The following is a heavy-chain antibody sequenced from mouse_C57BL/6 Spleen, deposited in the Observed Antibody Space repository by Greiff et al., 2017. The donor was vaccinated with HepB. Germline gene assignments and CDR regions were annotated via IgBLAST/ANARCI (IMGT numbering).Heavy chain of an antibody. CDR3: ARAVCDYDGFDY. J-gene: IGHJ2*01. CDR2: ISYDGSN. D-gene: IGHD2-4*01. Sequence: EVKLVESGPGLVKPSQSLSLTCSVSGYSFTSGYYWKWIRQFPGNKLEWRGYISYDGSNNYNPSIKKRIAITRDTSNNTSFMKLNTVTTEDAATYYCARAVCDYDGFDYWGQGTTLTVSS. V-gene: IGHV3-6*01. CDR1: GYSFTSGYY.